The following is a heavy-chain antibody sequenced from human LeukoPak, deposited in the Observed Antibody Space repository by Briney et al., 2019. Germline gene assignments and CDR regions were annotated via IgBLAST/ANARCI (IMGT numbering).Heavy chain of an antibody. CDR1: GGSISSYY. V-gene: IGHV4-59*12. CDR3: ASLRSTEGLARFDY. J-gene: IGHJ4*02. Sequence: SETLSLTCTVSGGSISSYYWSWIRQPPGKGLEWTGYIYYSGSTNYNPSLKSRVTISVDTSKNQFSLKLSSVTAADTAVYYCASLRSTEGLARFDYWGQGTLVTVSS. CDR2: IYYSGST. D-gene: IGHD5-24*01.